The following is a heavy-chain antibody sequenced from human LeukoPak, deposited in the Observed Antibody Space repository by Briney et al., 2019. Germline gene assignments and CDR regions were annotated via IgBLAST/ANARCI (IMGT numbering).Heavy chain of an antibody. D-gene: IGHD6-13*01. CDR1: EFTLTDYY. CDR2: ISSSGSTI. CDR3: ARTTEAHSWRRRYYNDYMDV. J-gene: IGHJ6*03. Sequence: GGSLCLSCAVSEFTLTDYYMSCVRQAAGKERGWVSYISSSGSTIYYTDSLKGRFTISRDNAKNSLYLQMNSLRAEDTAVYYGARTTEAHSWRRRYYNDYMDVWGKGTTVTVSS. V-gene: IGHV3-11*01.